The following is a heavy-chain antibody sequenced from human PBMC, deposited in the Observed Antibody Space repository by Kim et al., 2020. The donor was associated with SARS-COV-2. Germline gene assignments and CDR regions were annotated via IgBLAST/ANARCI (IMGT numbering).Heavy chain of an antibody. J-gene: IGHJ3*02. CDR2: ISGRDVTT. D-gene: IGHD6-19*01. V-gene: IGHV3-23*01. CDR3: AKGTSGWSDDAFDI. CDR1: GFTFSTFA. Sequence: GGSLRLSCAASGFTFSTFAMSWVRQAPGKGLEWVSTISGRDVTTYYADSVKGRLTISRDNSKNTLYLQMNSLRAEDTAIYYCAKGTSGWSDDAFDIWGQGTMVTVSS.